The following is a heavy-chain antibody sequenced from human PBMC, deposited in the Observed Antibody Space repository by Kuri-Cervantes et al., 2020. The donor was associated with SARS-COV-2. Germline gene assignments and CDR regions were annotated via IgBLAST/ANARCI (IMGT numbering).Heavy chain of an antibody. V-gene: IGHV1-69*13. J-gene: IGHJ4*02. CDR2: IIPIFGTA. CDR3: AREQPDATFFDY. Sequence: SVNVSCKASGGTFSSYAISWVRQAPGQGLECMGRIIPIFGTANYAQKFQGRVTITADESTSTAYMELSSLRSEDTAVYYCAREQPDATFFDYWGQGTLVTVSS. D-gene: IGHD6-13*01. CDR1: GGTFSSYA.